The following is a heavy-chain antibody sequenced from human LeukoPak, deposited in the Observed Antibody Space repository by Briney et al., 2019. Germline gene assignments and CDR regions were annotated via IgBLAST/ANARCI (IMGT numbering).Heavy chain of an antibody. D-gene: IGHD3-10*01. CDR3: AKGVRYYGSGSPSDY. CDR2: ISGSGGST. Sequence: GGSLRLSCAASGFTFSNYWMHWVRQAPGKGLEWVSAISGSGGSTYYADSVKGRFTISRDNSKNTLYLQMNSLRAEDTAVYYCAKGVRYYGSGSPSDYWGQGTLVTVYS. CDR1: GFTFSNYW. V-gene: IGHV3-23*01. J-gene: IGHJ4*02.